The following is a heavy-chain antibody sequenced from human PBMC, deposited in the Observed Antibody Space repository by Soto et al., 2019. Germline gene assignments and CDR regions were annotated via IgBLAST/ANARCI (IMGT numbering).Heavy chain of an antibody. CDR2: IYYSGST. V-gene: IGHV4-59*08. D-gene: IGHD2-21*01. CDR1: RYR. CDR3: ARHSIYGEFDY. Sequence: RYRWTPYRQPPGKGLEWAGYIYYSGSTNYNPSLKSRVTISVDTSKNQFSLKLTSVTATDTAVYYCARHSIYGEFDYWGQGTQVTVSS. J-gene: IGHJ4*02.